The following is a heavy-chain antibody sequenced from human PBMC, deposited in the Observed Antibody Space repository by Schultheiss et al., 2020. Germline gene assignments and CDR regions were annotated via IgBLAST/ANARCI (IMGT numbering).Heavy chain of an antibody. D-gene: IGHD3-9*01. CDR2: ISGSGGST. CDR3: AKDRYFEGRHFDY. CDR1: GLTLSSTA. J-gene: IGHJ4*02. Sequence: GGSLRLSCAASGLTLSSTAMSWVRQSPGKGLEWVSAISGSGGSTYYADSVKGRFTISRDNSKNTLYLQMNSLRAEDTAVYYCAKDRYFEGRHFDYWGQGTLVTVSS. V-gene: IGHV3-23*01.